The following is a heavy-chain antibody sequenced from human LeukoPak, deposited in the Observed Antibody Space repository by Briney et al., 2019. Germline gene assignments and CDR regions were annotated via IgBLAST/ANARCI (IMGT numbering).Heavy chain of an antibody. J-gene: IGHJ5*02. CDR3: ARLSPFNYAIRGS. V-gene: IGHV4-59*01. Sequence: SETLSHICTVSGVSISSYYLSWIRQPPGKGLEWIGYIYYSGSTNYNPSLKSRVTISVDTSKNQFSLKLSSVTAADTAVYYCARLSPFNYAIRGSWGQGTLVTVSS. CDR2: IYYSGST. D-gene: IGHD2-8*01. CDR1: GVSISSYY.